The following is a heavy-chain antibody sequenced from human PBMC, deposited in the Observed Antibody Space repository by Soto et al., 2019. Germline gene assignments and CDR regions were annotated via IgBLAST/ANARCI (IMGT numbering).Heavy chain of an antibody. Sequence: EVQLVESGGGLIQPGGSLRLSCAASGFTVSSNYMSWVRQAPGKGLEWVSVIYSGGSTYYADSVKGRFTISRDNSKNTLYPQMNSLRAEDTAVYYCAREGSSWYSAIYGMDVWGQGTTVTVSS. J-gene: IGHJ6*02. CDR2: IYSGGST. V-gene: IGHV3-53*01. CDR1: GFTVSSNY. CDR3: AREGSSWYSAIYGMDV. D-gene: IGHD6-13*01.